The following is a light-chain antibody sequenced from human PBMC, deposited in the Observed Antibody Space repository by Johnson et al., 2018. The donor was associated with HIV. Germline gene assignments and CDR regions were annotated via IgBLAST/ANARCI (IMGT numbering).Light chain of an antibody. J-gene: IGLJ1*01. V-gene: IGLV1-51*01. CDR3: GTWDTSLSGGV. CDR1: SSNIGKNY. CDR2: DYD. Sequence: QSALTQPPSVSAAPGQKVTISCSGSSSNIGKNYVSWYQLLPGTAPKLLIYDYDKRPSGIPDRFSGSKSGTSATLGITGLQTGDEADYYCGTWDTSLSGGVFGTGTKVTVL.